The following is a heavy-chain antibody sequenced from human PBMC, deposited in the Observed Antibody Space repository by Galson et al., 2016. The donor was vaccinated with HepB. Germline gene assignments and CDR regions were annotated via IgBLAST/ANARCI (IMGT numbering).Heavy chain of an antibody. D-gene: IGHD2-2*01. V-gene: IGHV3-23*01. CDR1: GFTFKNYG. CDR2: ISRSGDSR. J-gene: IGHJ6*04. CDR3: VQGSTAPAV. Sequence: LRLSCAASGFTFKNYGMTWVRQAPGKGLEVVSSISRSGDSRDYGDSVKGRFTISRDNSKNTLSLQMNSLTADDTAIYYCVQGSTAPAVWGKGTTVTVSS.